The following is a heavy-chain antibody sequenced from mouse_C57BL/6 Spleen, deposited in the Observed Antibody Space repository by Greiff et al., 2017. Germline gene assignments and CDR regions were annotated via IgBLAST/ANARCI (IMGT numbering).Heavy chain of an antibody. J-gene: IGHJ3*01. CDR1: GYTFTDYE. V-gene: IGHV1-15*01. CDR2: IDPETGGT. D-gene: IGHD2-3*01. Sequence: QVQLKESGAELVRPGASVTLSCKASGYTFTDYEMHWVKQTPVHGLEWIGAIDPETGGTAYNQKFKGKAILTADKSSSTAYMELRSLTSEDSAVYYCTREAGDGYLPWFAYWGQGTLVTVSA. CDR3: TREAGDGYLPWFAY.